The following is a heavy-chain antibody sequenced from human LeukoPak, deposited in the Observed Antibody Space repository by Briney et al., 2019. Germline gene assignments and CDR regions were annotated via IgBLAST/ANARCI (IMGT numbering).Heavy chain of an antibody. V-gene: IGHV4-39*07. J-gene: IGHJ4*02. CDR1: GGSISGSSYY. CDR3: TRDRDGLSGSYWGLFDY. CDR2: IYYSGST. D-gene: IGHD1-26*01. Sequence: SETLSLTRTVSGGSISGSSYYWGWIRQPPGKGLEWIGSIYYSGSTYYNPSLKSRVTISVDTSKNQFSLKLSSVTAADTAVYYCTRDRDGLSGSYWGLFDYWGQGTLVTVSS.